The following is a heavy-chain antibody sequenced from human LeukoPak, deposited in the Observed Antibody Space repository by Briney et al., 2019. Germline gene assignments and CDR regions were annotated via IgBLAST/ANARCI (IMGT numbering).Heavy chain of an antibody. V-gene: IGHV4-59*12. J-gene: IGHJ4*02. D-gene: IGHD5-18*01. Sequence: PSETLSLTCAVSGDSISSDYWSWVRQPPGKGLEWIGYIYYTGSTNYNPSLKSRVTISVDTSKNQFSLKLSSVTAADTAVYYCARGSRGYSYGYAPTFDYWGQGTLVTVSS. CDR2: IYYTGST. CDR1: GDSISSDY. CDR3: ARGSRGYSYGYAPTFDY.